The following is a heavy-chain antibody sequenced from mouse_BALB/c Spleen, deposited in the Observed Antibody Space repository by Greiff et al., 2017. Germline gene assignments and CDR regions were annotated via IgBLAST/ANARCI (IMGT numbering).Heavy chain of an antibody. CDR1: GFTFTDYY. Sequence: EVNVVESGGGLVQPGGSLRLSCATSGFTFTDYYMSWVRQPPGKALEWLGFIRNKANGYTTEYSASVKGRFTISRDNSQSILYLQMNTLRAEDSATYYCARDIPDYDWAMDYWGQGTSVTVSS. V-gene: IGHV7-3*02. CDR2: IRNKANGYTT. J-gene: IGHJ4*01. D-gene: IGHD2-4*01. CDR3: ARDIPDYDWAMDY.